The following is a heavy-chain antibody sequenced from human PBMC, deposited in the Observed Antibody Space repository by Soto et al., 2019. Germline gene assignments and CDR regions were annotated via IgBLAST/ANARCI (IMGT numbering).Heavy chain of an antibody. Sequence: SETLSLTCTVSGGSISSYYWSWIRQPPGKGLEWIGYIYYSGSTNYNPSLKSRVTISVDTSKNQFSLKLSSVTAADTAVYYCARVPIGAPYYYGSGSYPQTSYYYYYYYMDVWGKGTTVTVSS. CDR1: GGSISSYY. CDR2: IYYSGST. V-gene: IGHV4-59*08. J-gene: IGHJ6*03. D-gene: IGHD3-10*01. CDR3: ARVPIGAPYYYGSGSYPQTSYYYYYYYMDV.